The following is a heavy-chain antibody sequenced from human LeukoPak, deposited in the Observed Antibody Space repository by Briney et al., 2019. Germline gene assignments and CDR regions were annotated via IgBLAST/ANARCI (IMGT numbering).Heavy chain of an antibody. V-gene: IGHV3-30-3*01. CDR1: GFTFSSYA. J-gene: IGHJ4*02. CDR2: ISYDGSNK. Sequence: GGSLRLSCAASGFTFSSYAMHWVRQAPGKGLEWVAVISYDGSNKYYADSVKGRFTISRDNAKNSQYLEMNSLRAEDTAVYYCARGRFNYDNTGYSSFYHWGQGTLVTVSS. CDR3: ARGRFNYDNTGYSSFYH. D-gene: IGHD3-22*01.